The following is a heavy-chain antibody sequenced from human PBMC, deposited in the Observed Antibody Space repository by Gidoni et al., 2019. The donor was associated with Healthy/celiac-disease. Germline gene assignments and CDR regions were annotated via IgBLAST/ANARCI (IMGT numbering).Heavy chain of an antibody. J-gene: IGHJ6*02. CDR1: GGTFRSYA. CDR3: ARPTPYSSSSGYYYYGMDV. CDR2: IIPLLGTA. D-gene: IGHD6-6*01. Sequence: QVQLVQSGAEVKKPGSSVKVSCKASGGTFRSYAISWVRQAPGQGLEWMGGIIPLLGTANYAQKFQGRVTITADESTSTAYMELSSLRSEDTAVYYCARPTPYSSSSGYYYYGMDVWGQGTTVTVSS. V-gene: IGHV1-69*01.